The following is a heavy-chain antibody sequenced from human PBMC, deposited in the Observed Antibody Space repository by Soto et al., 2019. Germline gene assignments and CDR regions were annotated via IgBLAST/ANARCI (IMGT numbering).Heavy chain of an antibody. CDR2: IYYSGST. CDR3: ATASIMITFGGVIAPGGYFDY. D-gene: IGHD3-16*02. Sequence: SETLSLTCTVSGGPISSYYWSWIRQPPGKGLEWIGYIYYSGSTNYNPSLKSRVTISVDTSKNQFSLKLSSVTAADTAVYYCATASIMITFGGVIAPGGYFDYWGQGTLVTVSS. J-gene: IGHJ4*02. V-gene: IGHV4-59*01. CDR1: GGPISSYY.